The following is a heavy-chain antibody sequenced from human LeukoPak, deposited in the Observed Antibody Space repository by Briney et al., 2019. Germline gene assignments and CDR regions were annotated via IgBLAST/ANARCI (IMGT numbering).Heavy chain of an antibody. Sequence: ASVKVSCKASGYTFTNYAVNWVRRAPGQGLEWMGWINTDTENPTYAQGFTGRFVFSLDTSVSTAYLQISSLKAEDTAVYYCARAGIGYCSDNTCSPDYWGQGTLVTVSS. CDR2: INTDTENP. V-gene: IGHV7-4-1*02. D-gene: IGHD2-15*01. J-gene: IGHJ4*02. CDR3: ARAGIGYCSDNTCSPDY. CDR1: GYTFTNYA.